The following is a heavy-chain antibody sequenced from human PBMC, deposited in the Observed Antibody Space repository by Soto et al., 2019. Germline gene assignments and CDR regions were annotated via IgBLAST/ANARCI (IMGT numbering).Heavy chain of an antibody. CDR2: IYYSGST. CDR1: GGYIRSSSCY. V-gene: IGHV4-39*01. D-gene: IGHD3-3*02. J-gene: IGHJ5*02. Sequence: SETQCLTCTVSGGYIRSSSCYWGWIRQPPGKGLEWIGSIYYSGSTYYNPSLKSRVTISVDTSKNQFSLKLSSVTAADTAVYYCASPKIAFYNWFDPWGQGTLVTVSS. CDR3: ASPKIAFYNWFDP.